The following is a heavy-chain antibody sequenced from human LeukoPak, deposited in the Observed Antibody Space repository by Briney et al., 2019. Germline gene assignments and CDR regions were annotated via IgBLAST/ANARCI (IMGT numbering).Heavy chain of an antibody. V-gene: IGHV3-33*01. CDR2: IWYDGSNK. CDR1: GFTFSSYG. CDR3: ARDTRSSSWYYYYGMDV. Sequence: GGSLRLSCAASGFTFSSYGMHWVRQAPGKGLEWVAVIWYDGSNKYYADSVKGRFTISRDNSKNTLYLQMNSLRAEDTAAYYCARDTRSSSWYYYYGMDVWGQGTTVTVSS. D-gene: IGHD6-13*01. J-gene: IGHJ6*02.